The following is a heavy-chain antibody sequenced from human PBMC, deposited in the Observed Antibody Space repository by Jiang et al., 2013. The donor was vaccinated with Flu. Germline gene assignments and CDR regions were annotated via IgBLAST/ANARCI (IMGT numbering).Heavy chain of an antibody. D-gene: IGHD6-6*01. CDR3: ARVRLPVHYYYMDV. Sequence: KWYNDYAVSVKSRITINPDTSKNQFSLQLNSVTPEDTAVYYCARVRLPVHYYYMDVWGKGTTVTVSS. V-gene: IGHV6-1*01. CDR2: KWYN. J-gene: IGHJ6*03.